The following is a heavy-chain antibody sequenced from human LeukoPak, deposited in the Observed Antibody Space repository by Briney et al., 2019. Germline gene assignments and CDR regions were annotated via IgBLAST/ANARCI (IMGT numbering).Heavy chain of an antibody. J-gene: IGHJ6*02. D-gene: IGHD6-13*01. V-gene: IGHV3-9*01. CDR2: ISWKSGSI. CDR1: GFTFDDYA. CDR3: ARDSSNTDGMDV. Sequence: GGSLRLSCAASGFTFDDYAMHWVRQAPGKGLEWVSGISWKSGSIGYADSVKGRFTISRDNAKNSLYLQMNSLRAEDTAVYYCARDSSNTDGMDVWGQGTTVTVSS.